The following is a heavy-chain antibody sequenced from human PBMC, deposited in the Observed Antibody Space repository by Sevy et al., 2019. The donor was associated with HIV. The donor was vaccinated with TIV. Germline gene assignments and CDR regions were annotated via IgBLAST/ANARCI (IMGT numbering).Heavy chain of an antibody. J-gene: IGHJ4*02. Sequence: GGSLRLSCAASGLTFSSYWMSWVRQAPGKGLEWVVNIKEDGSEQYYVDSVKGRFTVSRDNAKNSLYLQMNSLRAEDTAVYYCTKFYGTGSYVDYWGQGTLVTVSS. V-gene: IGHV3-7*01. CDR3: TKFYGTGSYVDY. D-gene: IGHD6-19*01. CDR1: GLTFSSYW. CDR2: IKEDGSEQ.